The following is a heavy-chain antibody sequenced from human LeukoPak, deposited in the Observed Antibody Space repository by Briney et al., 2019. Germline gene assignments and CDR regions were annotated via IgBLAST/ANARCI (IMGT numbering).Heavy chain of an antibody. CDR3: ARSRTALPYNWFDP. D-gene: IGHD4-17*01. J-gene: IGHJ5*02. CDR2: ISYDGGNK. CDR1: GFTFSSYA. V-gene: IGHV3-30*09. Sequence: PGGSLRLSCAASGFTFSSYAMPWVRQAPGKGLEWVAVISYDGGNKYYADSVKGRFAISRDNSKNTLYLQMNSLRAEDTAVYYCARSRTALPYNWFDPWGQGTLVTVSS.